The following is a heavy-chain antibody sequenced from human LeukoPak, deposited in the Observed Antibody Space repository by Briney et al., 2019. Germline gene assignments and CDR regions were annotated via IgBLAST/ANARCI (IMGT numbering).Heavy chain of an antibody. J-gene: IGHJ4*02. CDR1: GFTFSSYW. D-gene: IGHD3-22*01. V-gene: IGHV3-7*01. CDR3: ARDSGYFRFDY. Sequence: PGGSLRLSCAASGFTFSSYWMTWVRQAPGKGLEWVANIKEDGSQRYYVDSVQGRFTISRDNAKSSLYLQMNSLRVEDTAVYYCARDSGYFRFDYWGQGTLVTVSS. CDR2: IKEDGSQR.